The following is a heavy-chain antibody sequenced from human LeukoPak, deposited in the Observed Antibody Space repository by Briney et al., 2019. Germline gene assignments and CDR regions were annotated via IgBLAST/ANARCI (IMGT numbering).Heavy chain of an antibody. CDR2: IYSGGST. D-gene: IGHD6-19*01. V-gene: IGHV3-53*05. J-gene: IGHJ4*02. Sequence: GGSLRLSCAASGFTFSSYAMSWVRQAPGKGLEWVSVIYSGGSTYYADSVKGRFTISRDSSKNTLHLQMTSLRADDTAVYYCARDDIAVASKDYWGQGTLVTVSS. CDR1: GFTFSSYA. CDR3: ARDDIAVASKDY.